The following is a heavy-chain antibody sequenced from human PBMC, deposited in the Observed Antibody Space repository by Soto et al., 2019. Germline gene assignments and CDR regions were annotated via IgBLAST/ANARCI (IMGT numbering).Heavy chain of an antibody. CDR1: RLIFSNYK. CDR3: ARDTDGLHY. Sequence: GGSLRLSCAASRLIFSNYKMHWVRQTPGKGLVWVSRINTDGSIIDYADSVKGRFTVSRDNAKNTLYLQMNSLRADDTAVYYCARDTDGLHYWGQGTLVPVSS. V-gene: IGHV3-74*01. CDR2: INTDGSII. J-gene: IGHJ4*02.